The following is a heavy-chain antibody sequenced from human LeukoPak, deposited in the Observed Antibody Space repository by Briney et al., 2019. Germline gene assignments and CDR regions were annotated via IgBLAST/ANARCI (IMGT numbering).Heavy chain of an antibody. Sequence: ASVKVSCKASGYTFTGYYMHWVRQAPGQGLEWMGWINPNSGGTNYAQKFQGRVTMTRDTSISTAYMELSRLRSDDTAVYYCARAAYGSGTYVTLFDYWGQGTLVTVSS. D-gene: IGHD3-10*01. CDR2: INPNSGGT. CDR3: ARAAYGSGTYVTLFDY. V-gene: IGHV1-2*02. CDR1: GYTFTGYY. J-gene: IGHJ4*02.